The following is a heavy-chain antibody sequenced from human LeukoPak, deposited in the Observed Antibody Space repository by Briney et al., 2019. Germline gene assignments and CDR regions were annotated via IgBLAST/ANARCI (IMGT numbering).Heavy chain of an antibody. CDR3: AGVDGLSGKYSFDY. CDR1: GFTFSSYE. J-gene: IGHJ4*02. Sequence: PGGSLRLSCAASGFTFSSYEMNWVRQAPGKGLEWVSYISSSGSTIYYADSVKGRFTISRDNAKNSLYLQMNSLRAGDTAVYFCAGVDGLSGKYSFDYWGQGTLVTVSS. CDR2: ISSSGSTI. D-gene: IGHD1-26*01. V-gene: IGHV3-48*03.